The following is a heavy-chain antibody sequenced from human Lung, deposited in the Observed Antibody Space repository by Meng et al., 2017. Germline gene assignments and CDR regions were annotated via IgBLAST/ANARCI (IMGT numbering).Heavy chain of an antibody. V-gene: IGHV4-4*03. CDR3: ARFDISSSGRVDY. CDR1: GRSITSSTW. CDR2: ILHSGST. Sequence: QVQLTGTGTGLGRPRATMSITCAVYGRSITSSTWWSWVRQTPGKGLEWFGEILHSGSTNYHPPLESRVTISGDKSKNQFSLKVYTVTAADTATYYCARFDISSSGRVDYWCKGSLVTVSS. D-gene: IGHD1-26*01. J-gene: IGHJ4*02.